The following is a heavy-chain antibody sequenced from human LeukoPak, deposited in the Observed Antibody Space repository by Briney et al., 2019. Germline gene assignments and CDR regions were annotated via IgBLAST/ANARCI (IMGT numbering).Heavy chain of an antibody. V-gene: IGHV4-59*01. J-gene: IGHJ4*02. D-gene: IGHD3-22*01. CDR2: IYYSGST. CDR1: GGSLSSYY. CDR3: ARARQYYDSSGYYSYYFDY. Sequence: SETLSLTCTVSGGSLSSYYWSWIRQPPGKGLEWIGYIYYSGSTNYNPSPKSRVTISVDTSTDQFSLKLSSVTAADTAVYYCARARQYYDSSGYYSYYFDYWGQGTLVTVSS.